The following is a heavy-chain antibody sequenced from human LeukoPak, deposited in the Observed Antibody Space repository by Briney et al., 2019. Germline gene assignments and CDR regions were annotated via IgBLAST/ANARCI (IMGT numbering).Heavy chain of an antibody. CDR3: ASYDSTGYDAFDI. J-gene: IGHJ3*02. D-gene: IGHD3-22*01. Sequence: PGGSLRLSCAASGFTFSSYAMHWVRQAPGKGLEWVAVISYDGSNKYYADSVKGRFTISRDNSKNTLYLQMNSLRAEDTAVYYCASYDSTGYDAFDIWGQGTMVTVSS. V-gene: IGHV3-30*01. CDR2: ISYDGSNK. CDR1: GFTFSSYA.